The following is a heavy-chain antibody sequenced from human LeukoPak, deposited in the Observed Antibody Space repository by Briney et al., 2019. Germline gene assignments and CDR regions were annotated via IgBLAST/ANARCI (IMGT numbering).Heavy chain of an antibody. CDR2: ISHTSETI. D-gene: IGHD3-22*01. CDR1: GFTFSGYE. V-gene: IGHV3-48*03. Sequence: PGGSLRLSCAASGFTFSGYEMIWVRQAPGKGLECIAYISHTSETINYADSVRGRFTISRDNAKNSLYLQMNSLRADDTAVYYCARLNYYDGSGYQSVPHWGQGTLVTVSS. J-gene: IGHJ1*01. CDR3: ARLNYYDGSGYQSVPH.